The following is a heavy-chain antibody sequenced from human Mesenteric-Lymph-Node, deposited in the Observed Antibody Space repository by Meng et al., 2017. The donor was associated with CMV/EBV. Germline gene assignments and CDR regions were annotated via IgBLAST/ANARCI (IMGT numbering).Heavy chain of an antibody. CDR3: AHRGMGGPFDY. V-gene: IGHV2-5*02. CDR2: IYWDDGK. CDR1: GFALSTSGGG. D-gene: IGHD3-16*01. J-gene: IGHJ4*02. Sequence: CTFSGFALSTSGGGEGWIRQPPGKALEWLGLIYWDDGKRYSPSLKSKLTITKDTSKNQVVLTMTNMDPVDTATYYCAHRGMGGPFDYWGQGTLVTVSS.